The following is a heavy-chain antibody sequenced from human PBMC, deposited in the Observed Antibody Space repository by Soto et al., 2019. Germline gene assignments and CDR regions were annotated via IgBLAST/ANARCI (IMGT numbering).Heavy chain of an antibody. CDR2: VYTSNNI. J-gene: IGHJ4*02. D-gene: IGHD3-10*01. CDR1: GFTVSSNY. V-gene: IGHV3-66*01. Sequence: GGSLRLSCAVSGFTVSSNYMSWVRQAPEKGLEWVSVVYTSNNIYYADSVKGRFTVSRDNSKNTLYLQMISLRVEDTAVYFCARGPYGSGSYSLDYWGQGTLVTVSS. CDR3: ARGPYGSGSYSLDY.